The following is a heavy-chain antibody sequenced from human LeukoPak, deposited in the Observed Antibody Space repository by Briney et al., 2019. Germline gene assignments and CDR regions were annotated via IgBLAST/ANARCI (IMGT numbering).Heavy chain of an antibody. Sequence: PGGSLRLSCAASGFTFTSYWMHWVRQAPGKGLVWVSRINSDGTSTNYADSVKGRFTISRDNAKNMLYLQMNSLRVDDTAVYYCVRGAPFDYWGQGNLVTVSS. D-gene: IGHD1-26*01. CDR3: VRGAPFDY. J-gene: IGHJ4*02. CDR1: GFTFTSYW. CDR2: INSDGTST. V-gene: IGHV3-74*01.